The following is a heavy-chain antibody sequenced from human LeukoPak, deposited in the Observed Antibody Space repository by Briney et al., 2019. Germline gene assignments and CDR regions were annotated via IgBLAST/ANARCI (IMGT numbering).Heavy chain of an antibody. Sequence: GGSLRLSCAASGFTFSSYGMRWVRQALGKGLGWVAVIWYDGSNKYYADSVRGRFTISRDNSKNTLYLQMNSLRAEDTAVYYCARDEGYCSSTSCYPTPYGMDVWGQGTTVTVSS. D-gene: IGHD2-2*01. CDR2: IWYDGSNK. CDR1: GFTFSSYG. J-gene: IGHJ6*02. V-gene: IGHV3-33*01. CDR3: ARDEGYCSSTSCYPTPYGMDV.